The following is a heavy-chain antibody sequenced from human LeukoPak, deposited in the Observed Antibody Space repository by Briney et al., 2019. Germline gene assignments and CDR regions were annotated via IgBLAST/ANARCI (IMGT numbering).Heavy chain of an antibody. Sequence: GGSLGLSCAASGFTFSSYGMHWVRQAPGKGLEWVAFIRYDGSNKYYADSVKGRFTISRDNSKNTLYLQMNSLRAEDTAVYYCAKDLRPRSEYYFDYWGQGTLVTVSS. CDR3: AKDLRPRSEYYFDY. J-gene: IGHJ4*02. V-gene: IGHV3-30*02. CDR2: IRYDGSNK. CDR1: GFTFSSYG.